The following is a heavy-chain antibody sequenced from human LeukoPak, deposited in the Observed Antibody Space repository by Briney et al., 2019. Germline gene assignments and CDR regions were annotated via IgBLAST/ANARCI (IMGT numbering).Heavy chain of an antibody. CDR1: GYSSSSYW. CDR3: ARQDSGAGTGADY. V-gene: IGHV5-51*01. D-gene: IGHD6-13*01. CDR2: IYPGDSDT. Sequence: GESLKISCKASGYSSSSYWIGWVRQMPGKGLEWMAIIYPGDSDTRYSPSFQGQVTISTDKSISTAYLQWSSLKASDTAMYYCARQDSGAGTGADYWGQGTLVTVSS. J-gene: IGHJ4*02.